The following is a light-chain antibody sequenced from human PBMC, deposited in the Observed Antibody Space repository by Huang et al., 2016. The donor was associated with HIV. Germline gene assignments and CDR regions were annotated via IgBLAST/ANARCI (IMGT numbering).Light chain of an antibody. CDR1: QSINTN. J-gene: IGKJ2*01. V-gene: IGKV3-15*01. CDR2: DAS. Sequence: EIMMTQSPATLSVSPGDRAALSCRASQSINTNLAWYQQKPGQPPRILIYDASTGATCVPASFSGSGSGTEFTLSITSLQSEDFGVYYCQQYSDWPPYTFGQGTKLEIK. CDR3: QQYSDWPPYT.